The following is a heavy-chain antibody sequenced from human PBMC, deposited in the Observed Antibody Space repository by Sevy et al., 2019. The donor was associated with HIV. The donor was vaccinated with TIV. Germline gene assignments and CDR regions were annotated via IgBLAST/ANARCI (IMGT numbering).Heavy chain of an antibody. Sequence: GGSLRLSCAVSGFTFSSFGMHWVRQAPGKGLEWVAVILYDGSNKYYADSVKGRFTISRDNSKNTLYLQMNSLRAGDTAVYYCARGLAALPGYYYGMDVWGQGTAVTVSS. CDR2: ILYDGSNK. CDR1: GFTFSSFG. V-gene: IGHV3-30*03. J-gene: IGHJ6*02. D-gene: IGHD6-6*01. CDR3: ARGLAALPGYYYGMDV.